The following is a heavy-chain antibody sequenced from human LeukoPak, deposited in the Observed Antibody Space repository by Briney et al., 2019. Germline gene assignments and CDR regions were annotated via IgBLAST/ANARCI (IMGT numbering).Heavy chain of an antibody. CDR1: GFTFSSYG. J-gene: IGHJ4*02. D-gene: IGHD3-10*01. Sequence: PGGSLRLSCAASGFTFSSYGMHWVRQAPGKGLEWVAFIRYDGSNKYYADSVKGRFTISRDNSKNTLYLQMNSLRADDTAVYYCARDRGCYGSGSSEYYFDYWGQGTLVTVSS. CDR3: ARDRGCYGSGSSEYYFDY. CDR2: IRYDGSNK. V-gene: IGHV3-30*02.